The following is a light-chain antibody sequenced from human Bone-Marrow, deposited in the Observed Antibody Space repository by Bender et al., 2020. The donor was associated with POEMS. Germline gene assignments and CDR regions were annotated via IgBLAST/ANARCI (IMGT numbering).Light chain of an antibody. CDR3: QSADSNGVAV. V-gene: IGLV3-25*03. CDR1: ALPKQY. Sequence: SSELTQPPSVSVSPGQTARITCSGDALPKQYAYWYQKKPGQAPVLLIYKDTERASGIPERFSGSSSGTTVTLTISGAQAEDEADYFCQSADSNGVAVFGGGTRLTVL. CDR2: KDT. J-gene: IGLJ3*02.